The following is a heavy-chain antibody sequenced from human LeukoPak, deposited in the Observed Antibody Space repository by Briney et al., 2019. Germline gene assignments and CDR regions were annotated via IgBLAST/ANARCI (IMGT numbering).Heavy chain of an antibody. CDR1: GGSISSYY. CDR3: ARDGGDKSWLQSYYFDH. CDR2: IYYSGST. J-gene: IGHJ4*02. V-gene: IGHV4-59*01. Sequence: SETLSLTCTVSGGSISSYYWSWIRQPPGKGLEWIGYIYYSGSTNYNPSLKSRVTISVDTSKNQFSLRLSSVTAADTAVYYCARDGGDKSWLQSYYFDHWGQGTLVTVSS. D-gene: IGHD5-24*01.